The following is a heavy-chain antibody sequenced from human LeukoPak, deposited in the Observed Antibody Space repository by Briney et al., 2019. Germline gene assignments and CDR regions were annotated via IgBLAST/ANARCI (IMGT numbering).Heavy chain of an antibody. CDR3: AKTRSVVVAAAINY. V-gene: IGHV3-23*01. J-gene: IGHJ4*02. CDR1: GFTFSSYA. CDR2: ISGSGDGT. D-gene: IGHD2-15*01. Sequence: RGSLRLSCAASGFTFSSYAMRWVRQAPGKGLEWVSGISGSGDGTYSADSVKGRFTISRDNSKNTLYLQMNSLRVEDTAFYYCAKTRSVVVAAAINYCGQGTLSPSPQ.